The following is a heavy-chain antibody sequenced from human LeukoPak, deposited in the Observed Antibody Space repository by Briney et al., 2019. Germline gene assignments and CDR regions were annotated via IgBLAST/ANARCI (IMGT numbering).Heavy chain of an antibody. Sequence: GGSLRLSCAASGFTFNNSDMNWVRQAPGKGLEWVSSISSSGSTLYYGDSVKGRFSISRDNAKNSLYLQMNSLRAEDTAMYYCARGRGAFDIWGQGTMVTVSS. J-gene: IGHJ3*02. CDR1: GFTFNNSD. CDR2: ISSSGSTL. D-gene: IGHD3-10*01. CDR3: ARGRGAFDI. V-gene: IGHV3-48*01.